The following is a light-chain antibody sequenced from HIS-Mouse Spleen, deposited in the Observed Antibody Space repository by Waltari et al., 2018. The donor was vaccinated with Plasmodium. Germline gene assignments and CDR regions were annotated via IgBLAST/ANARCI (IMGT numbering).Light chain of an antibody. CDR2: DAS. CDR1: QSVSSY. CDR3: QQRSNWPIT. Sequence: EIVLTQSPANLSLSPGERATLPCRASQSVSSYLAWYQQNPGQAPRLLIYDASKRATGIPARFSGSGSGTDFTLTISSLEPEDFAVYYCQQRSNWPITFGPGTKVDIK. J-gene: IGKJ3*01. V-gene: IGKV3-11*01.